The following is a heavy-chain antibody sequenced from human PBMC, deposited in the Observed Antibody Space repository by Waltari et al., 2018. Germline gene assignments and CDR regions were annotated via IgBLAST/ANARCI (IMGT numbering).Heavy chain of an antibody. J-gene: IGHJ4*02. CDR2: IKGDGGEK. CDR1: GLPFNSFW. D-gene: IGHD3-10*01. V-gene: IGHV3-7*04. Sequence: ELQLVESGGSLVQSGRSLSLSCAASGLPFNSFWIYWIRQAPGKGLEWVADIKGDGGEKYYVDSVKGRFTISRDNAKNSLYLEMNSLSAEDTAVYFCARGSNGAFDYLGQGTLVTVSS. CDR3: ARGSNGAFDY.